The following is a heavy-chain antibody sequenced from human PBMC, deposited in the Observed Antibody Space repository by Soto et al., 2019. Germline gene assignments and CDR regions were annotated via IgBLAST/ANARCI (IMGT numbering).Heavy chain of an antibody. J-gene: IGHJ6*02. CDR2: ISLYSDGT. D-gene: IGHD4-17*01. CDR3: ARHRRYGDYPYYYYAMDV. Sequence: ASVKVSCKTSGYTFSNYGITWVRQAPGQPVEWLGWISLYSDGTNYAQKFQGRVSMTTDTSTTTAYMELRSLRSDDTAVYYCARHRRYGDYPYYYYAMDVWGPGMLVTVSS. CDR1: GYTFSNYG. V-gene: IGHV1-18*01.